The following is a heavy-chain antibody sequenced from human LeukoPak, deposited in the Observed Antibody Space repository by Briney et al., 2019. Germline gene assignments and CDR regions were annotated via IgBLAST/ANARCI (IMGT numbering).Heavy chain of an antibody. J-gene: IGHJ4*02. CDR2: ISASGGST. V-gene: IGHV3-23*01. D-gene: IGHD6-13*01. CDR3: ARDPPGIAASGTYY. Sequence: GGSLRLSCAASGFTFSSSAMSWVRQVPGKGLEWVSGISASGGSTSYADSVKGRFTISTDSSKNTLFLQMDSLRVEDTAVYYCARDPPGIAASGTYYWGQGTLVTVSS. CDR1: GFTFSSSA.